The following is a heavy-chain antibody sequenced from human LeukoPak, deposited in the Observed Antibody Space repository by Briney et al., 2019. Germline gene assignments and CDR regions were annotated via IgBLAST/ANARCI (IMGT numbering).Heavy chain of an antibody. Sequence: SETLSLTCTVSGGSISSYYWSWVRQPAGKGLEWIGRIYSSGSATYNPSLKSRVTMSVDTPKTQFSLRLSSVTAADTAVYYCARHVAATHYYYYFMYVWGKGPTVTVSS. V-gene: IGHV4-4*07. CDR3: ARHVAATHYYYYFMYV. CDR1: GGSISSYY. CDR2: IYSSGSA. J-gene: IGHJ6*03. D-gene: IGHD6-13*01.